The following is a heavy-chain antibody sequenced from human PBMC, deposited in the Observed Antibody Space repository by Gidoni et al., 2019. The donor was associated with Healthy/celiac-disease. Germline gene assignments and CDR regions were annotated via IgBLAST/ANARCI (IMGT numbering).Heavy chain of an antibody. J-gene: IGHJ4*02. CDR1: GGSISSSSYY. Sequence: QLQLQESGPGLVKPSETLSLTCTVPGGSISSSSYYWGWIRQPPGKGLEWIGSIYYSGGTYYNPSLKSRVTISVDTSKNQFSLKLSSVTAADTAVYYCARQKGVSSDVGYWGQGTLVTVSS. CDR3: ARQKGVSSDVGY. CDR2: IYYSGGT. V-gene: IGHV4-39*01.